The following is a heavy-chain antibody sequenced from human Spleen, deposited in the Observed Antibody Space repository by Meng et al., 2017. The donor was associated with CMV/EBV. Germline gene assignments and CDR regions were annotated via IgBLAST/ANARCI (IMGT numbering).Heavy chain of an antibody. CDR3: ARAVENSWFDP. CDR1: GFSLSTSAVG. J-gene: IGHJ5*02. Sequence: CHVSGFSLSTSAVGVAWIRQPPGKSLEWLALIYWDNDKRYNPSLKNRLTITRDTSKNQVVLTMTNMDPVDTATYYCARAVENSWFDPWGQGTLVTVSS. V-gene: IGHV2-5*02. D-gene: IGHD1-1*01. CDR2: IYWDNDK.